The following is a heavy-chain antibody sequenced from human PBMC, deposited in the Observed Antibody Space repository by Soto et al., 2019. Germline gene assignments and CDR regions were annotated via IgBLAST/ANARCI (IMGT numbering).Heavy chain of an antibody. CDR3: ARDRIVVAGNWFDP. V-gene: IGHV1-3*01. J-gene: IGHJ5*02. CDR2: INAGNGNT. CDR1: GYTFISYA. Sequence: GASVKVSCKASGYTFISYAMHWVRQAPGQRLEWMGWINAGNGNTKYSQKFQGRVTITRDTSASTAYMELSSLRSEDTAVYYCARDRIVVAGNWFDPWGQGTLVTVSS. D-gene: IGHD6-19*01.